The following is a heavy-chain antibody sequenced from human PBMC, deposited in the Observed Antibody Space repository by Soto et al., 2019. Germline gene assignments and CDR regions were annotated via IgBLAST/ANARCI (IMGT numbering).Heavy chain of an antibody. CDR1: GFSFSGHW. J-gene: IGHJ4*02. V-gene: IGHV3-7*03. D-gene: IGHD6-19*01. CDR3: ASCTYNSGWYLDS. CDR2: IKQDGSEK. Sequence: EVHLVESGGGLVQPGGSLRLSCAASGFSFSGHWMGWVRQAPGKGLEWVANIKQDGSEKYYADSVKGRFTISRDNAKNSLYLQMDSLRAEDTAVYYCASCTYNSGWYLDSWGQGTLVTVSS.